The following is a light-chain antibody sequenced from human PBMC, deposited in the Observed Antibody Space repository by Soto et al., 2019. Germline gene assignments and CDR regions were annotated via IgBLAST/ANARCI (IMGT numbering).Light chain of an antibody. CDR3: MQGTHWPIT. Sequence: DLLLTKSQLSQPVPLGKPASIARRSNQSFLHIDGIAYCSWLKQRQGRCPRRLIDTVSNRDSGVTARFSGSGSGSDFALKIRRVEAVDVGVYHRMQGTHWPITFGQGTRLEIK. CDR1: QSFLHIDGIAY. J-gene: IGKJ5*01. CDR2: TVS. V-gene: IGKV2-30*02.